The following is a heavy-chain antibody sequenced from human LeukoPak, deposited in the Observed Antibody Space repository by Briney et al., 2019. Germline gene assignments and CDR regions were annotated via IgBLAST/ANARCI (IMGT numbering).Heavy chain of an antibody. CDR2: IKQDGSEK. CDR1: GFAFSSYW. Sequence: PGGSLRLSCAASGFAFSSYWMTWVRQAPGKGLEWVANIKQDGSEKHYVDSVKGRFTISRDNAKNSLYLQMDRLRAEHTAVYYCARLTRYLAFDFGGEGTLVTVSS. CDR3: ARLTRYLAFDF. J-gene: IGHJ4*02. D-gene: IGHD1-14*01. V-gene: IGHV3-7*05.